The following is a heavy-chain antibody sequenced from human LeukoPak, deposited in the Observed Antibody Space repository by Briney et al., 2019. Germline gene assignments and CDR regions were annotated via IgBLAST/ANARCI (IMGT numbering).Heavy chain of an antibody. V-gene: IGHV3-48*03. CDR3: ARDSYGYNSGVRDY. CDR2: ISSSGSTI. D-gene: IGHD5-24*01. CDR1: GFTFSSYE. Sequence: GGSLRLSCAASGFTFSSYEMNWVRQAPGKGLEWVSYISSSGSTIYYADSVKGRFTISRDNAKNSLYLQMNSLRAEDTAVYYCARDSYGYNSGVRDYWARGPWSPSPQ. J-gene: IGHJ4*02.